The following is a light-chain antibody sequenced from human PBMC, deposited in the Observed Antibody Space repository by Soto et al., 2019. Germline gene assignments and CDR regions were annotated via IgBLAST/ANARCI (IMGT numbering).Light chain of an antibody. J-gene: IGLJ2*01. CDR3: SSWTTSTTMK. CDR2: DVD. CDR1: RSDIGAYNF. V-gene: IGLV2-14*03. Sequence: XSLLTQPASMSESPGQSIPISCTGTRSDIGAYNFVSWYQQHPGKAPKLMLYDVDIRPSGVSNRFSGSNSGNTASLTISGLQAEDEADYYCSSWTTSTTMKFGGGTKVTVL.